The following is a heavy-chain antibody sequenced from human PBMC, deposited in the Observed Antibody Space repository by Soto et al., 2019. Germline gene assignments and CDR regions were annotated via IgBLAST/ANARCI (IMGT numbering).Heavy chain of an antibody. V-gene: IGHV5-51*01. Sequence: PGESLKISCKGSGYSFTSYWIGWVRQMPGKGLEWMGIIYPGDSDTRYSPSFQGQVTISADKSISTAYLQWSSLKASDTAMYYCARHLGDIVVVPVGMEGYYYHYYMDVWGKGTTVPVAS. CDR2: IYPGDSDT. CDR3: ARHLGDIVVVPVGMEGYYYHYYMDV. J-gene: IGHJ6*03. CDR1: GYSFTSYW. D-gene: IGHD2-2*01.